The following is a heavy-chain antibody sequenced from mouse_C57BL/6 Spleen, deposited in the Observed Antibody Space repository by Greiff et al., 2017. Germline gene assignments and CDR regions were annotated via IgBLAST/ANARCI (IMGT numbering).Heavy chain of an antibody. D-gene: IGHD3-2*02. Sequence: VQLQQPGAELVKPGASVKMSCKASGYTFTSYWIAWVKQRPGQGLEWIGDIYPGSGSTNYNEKLKSKATLTVDTSSSTAYMQRSSLTSEDSEVYYCARVGQLRRLYVDYWGQGTTLTVSS. CDR2: IYPGSGST. V-gene: IGHV1-55*01. CDR1: GYTFTSYW. J-gene: IGHJ2*01. CDR3: ARVGQLRRLYVDY.